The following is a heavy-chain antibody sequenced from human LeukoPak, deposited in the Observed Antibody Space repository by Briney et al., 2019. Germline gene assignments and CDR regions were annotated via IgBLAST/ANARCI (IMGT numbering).Heavy chain of an antibody. Sequence: GASVKVSCKASGYTFTSYGISWVRQAPGQGLEWMGWISAYNGNTNYAQKLQGRVTMTTDTSTSTAYMELRSLRSDDTAVYYCARVDIIVVPAAINYYFDYWGQGTLVTVSS. V-gene: IGHV1-18*01. D-gene: IGHD2-2*02. CDR3: ARVDIIVVPAAINYYFDY. CDR2: ISAYNGNT. CDR1: GYTFTSYG. J-gene: IGHJ4*02.